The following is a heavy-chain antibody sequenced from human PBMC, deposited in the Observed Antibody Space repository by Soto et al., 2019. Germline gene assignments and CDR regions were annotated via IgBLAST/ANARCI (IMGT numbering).Heavy chain of an antibody. CDR3: SGDILTGYPHPYYYGMDV. CDR1: GFTFGDYA. D-gene: IGHD3-9*01. J-gene: IGHJ6*02. Sequence: GGSLRLSCTASGFTFGDYAMSWGRQAPGKGLEWVGFIRSKAYGGTTEYAASVKGRFTISRDDSKSIAYLQMNSLKTEDTAVYYCSGDILTGYPHPYYYGMDVWGQGTTVTVSS. CDR2: IRSKAYGGTT. V-gene: IGHV3-49*04.